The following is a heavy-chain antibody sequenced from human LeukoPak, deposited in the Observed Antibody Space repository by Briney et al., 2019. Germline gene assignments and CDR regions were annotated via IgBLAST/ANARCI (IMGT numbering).Heavy chain of an antibody. CDR3: ARFWNDAGADY. Sequence: ASVKVSCEASGGTFSSYAISWVRQAPGQGLEWMGGIIPIFGTANYAQKFQGRVTVTADESTSTAYMELSSLRSEDTAVYYCARFWNDAGADYWGQGTLVTVSS. J-gene: IGHJ4*02. D-gene: IGHD1-1*01. CDR2: IIPIFGTA. V-gene: IGHV1-69*01. CDR1: GGTFSSYA.